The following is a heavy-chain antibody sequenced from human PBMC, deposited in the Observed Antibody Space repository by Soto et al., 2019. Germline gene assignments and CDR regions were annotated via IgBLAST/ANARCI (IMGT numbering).Heavy chain of an antibody. CDR1: GGTFSSYA. CDR3: GVSHYYYDGMDV. J-gene: IGHJ6*02. Sequence: QVQLVQSGAEVKKPGSSVKVSCKASGGTFSSYAISWVRQAPGQGLEWMGGIIPIFGTANYAQKFQGRVTITADESTSTAYMELCSLRSEDTAVYYCGVSHYYYDGMDVWGQGTTVTVSS. V-gene: IGHV1-69*12. CDR2: IIPIFGTA.